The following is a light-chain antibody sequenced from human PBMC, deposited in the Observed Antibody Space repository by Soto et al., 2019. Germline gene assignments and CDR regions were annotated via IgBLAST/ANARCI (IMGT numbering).Light chain of an antibody. CDR1: NIGSKS. V-gene: IGLV3-21*02. Sequence: SYDLTQTSSVSVSPGQTAKVTWGGENIGSKSVHWYQQKAGQAPVLVVHDDSDRPSGIPERFSGSNSANTATLTISRVEAGDEADYYCQVWESSGDQVVFAGGTKVTVL. CDR2: DDS. J-gene: IGLJ2*01. CDR3: QVWESSGDQVV.